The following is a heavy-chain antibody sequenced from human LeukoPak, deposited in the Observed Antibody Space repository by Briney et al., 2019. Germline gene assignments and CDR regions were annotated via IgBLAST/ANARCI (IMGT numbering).Heavy chain of an antibody. CDR1: GGSISSSSYY. D-gene: IGHD3-3*01. J-gene: IGHJ5*02. V-gene: IGHV4-39*01. CDR3: ATHGIGVVIQYNWFEP. Sequence: PSETLSLTCTVSGGSISSSSYYWGWLRQPPGKGREWIGSIYYSGSTYYNPSLKSRVIISVDTSNTLFSLELSSVTGADTAVYYCATHGIGVVIQYNWFEPWGEGTLVTASS. CDR2: IYYSGST.